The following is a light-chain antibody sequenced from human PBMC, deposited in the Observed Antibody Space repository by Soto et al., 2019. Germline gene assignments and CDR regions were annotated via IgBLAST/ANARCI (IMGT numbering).Light chain of an antibody. J-gene: IGKJ2*01. V-gene: IGKV1-5*01. CDR1: QSISSW. CDR2: DAS. Sequence: DIQMTQSPSTLSASVGDRVTITCRASQSISSWLAWYQQKPGKAPKLLIYDASCLESGVTSRFSGSGSGTEFTLTISSLQPDDFATYYCQQYNSYSTFGQGTKLEIK. CDR3: QQYNSYST.